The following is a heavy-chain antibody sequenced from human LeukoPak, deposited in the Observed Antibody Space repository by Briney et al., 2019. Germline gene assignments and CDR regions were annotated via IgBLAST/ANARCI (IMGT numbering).Heavy chain of an antibody. Sequence: PSETLSLTCTVSGGSISSYYWSWIRQPPGKGLEGVGYIYYSGSTNYNPSLKSRVTISVDTSENQFSLKLSSVTAADTAVYYCAREANSPTARYWYFDLWGRGTQVTVSS. V-gene: IGHV4-59*01. CDR2: IYYSGST. CDR1: GGSISSYY. J-gene: IGHJ2*01. D-gene: IGHD2-21*01. CDR3: AREANSPTARYWYFDL.